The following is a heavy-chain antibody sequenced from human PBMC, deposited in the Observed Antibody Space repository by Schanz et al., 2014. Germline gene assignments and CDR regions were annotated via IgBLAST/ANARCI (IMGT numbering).Heavy chain of an antibody. Sequence: QLVQSGSEFRKPGTAVKVSCKASEYTFTRHYMHWVRQAPGQGLEWMGMINPSGGSTTYAQKFQGRVTMTRDTSTSTVYMELSSLRSEDTAVYYCARDAVDAAAGGNYWGQGTLITVSS. CDR1: EYTFTRHY. V-gene: IGHV1-46*03. CDR2: INPSGGST. CDR3: ARDAVDAAAGGNY. J-gene: IGHJ4*02. D-gene: IGHD6-13*01.